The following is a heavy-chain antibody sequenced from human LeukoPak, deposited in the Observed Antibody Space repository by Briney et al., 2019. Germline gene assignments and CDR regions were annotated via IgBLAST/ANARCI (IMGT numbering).Heavy chain of an antibody. J-gene: IGHJ4*02. V-gene: IGHV3-53*01. CDR2: IYSGGST. CDR3: ATYRQVLLPFES. CDR1: GFTVSSNY. Sequence: GGSLRLSCAASGFTVSSNYMSWVRQAPGKGLEWVSVIYSGGSTYYADSVKGRFTISRDNSKSTLSLQMNSLRAEDTAIYYCATYRQVLLPFESWGQGTLVTVSS. D-gene: IGHD2-8*02.